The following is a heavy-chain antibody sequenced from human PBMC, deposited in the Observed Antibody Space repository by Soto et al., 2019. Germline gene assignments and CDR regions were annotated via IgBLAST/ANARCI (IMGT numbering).Heavy chain of an antibody. D-gene: IGHD6-19*01. CDR3: ARDPQIEQLNYYYYGMDV. J-gene: IGHJ6*02. V-gene: IGHV1-46*01. Sequence: ASVKVSCKASGYTFTSYYMHWVRQAPGQGLEWMGIINPSGGSTSYAQKFQGGVTMTRDTSTSTVYMELSSLRSEDTAVYYCARDPQIEQLNYYYYGMDVWGQGTTVTVSS. CDR1: GYTFTSYY. CDR2: INPSGGST.